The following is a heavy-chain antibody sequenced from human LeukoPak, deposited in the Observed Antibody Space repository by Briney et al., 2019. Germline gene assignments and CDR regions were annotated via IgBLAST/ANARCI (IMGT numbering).Heavy chain of an antibody. J-gene: IGHJ6*03. D-gene: IGHD6-13*01. V-gene: IGHV3-74*01. CDR3: ARVSAAGKYYYYYYMDV. CDR1: GFTFSSYW. Sequence: GGSLRLSCAASGFTFSSYWMHWVRQAPGKGLVWVSRIHSDGAYTDYADSVKGRFTISRDNAKNTLYLQMNSLRAEDTAVYYCARVSAAGKYYYYYYMDVWGKGTTVTVSS. CDR2: IHSDGAYT.